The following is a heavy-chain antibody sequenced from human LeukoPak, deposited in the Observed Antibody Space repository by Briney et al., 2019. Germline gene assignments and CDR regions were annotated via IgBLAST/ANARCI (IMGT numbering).Heavy chain of an antibody. CDR2: INPNSGGT. D-gene: IGHD3-3*01. Sequence: ASVKLSCKASGYTFTGYYMHWVRQAPGQGLEWMGRINPNSGGTNYAQKFQGRVTMTRDTSISTAYMELSRLRSDDTAVYYCARSPIFGVVYAFDIWGQGTMVTVSS. CDR3: ARSPIFGVVYAFDI. V-gene: IGHV1-2*06. CDR1: GYTFTGYY. J-gene: IGHJ3*02.